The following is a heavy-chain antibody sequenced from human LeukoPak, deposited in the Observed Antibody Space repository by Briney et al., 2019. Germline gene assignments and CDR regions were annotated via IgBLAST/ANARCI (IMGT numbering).Heavy chain of an antibody. V-gene: IGHV1-18*01. Sequence: GASVMVSCKASGYTFTSYGISWVRQAPAQGLEWMGWISAYNGNANHAQKLQGRVTMTTDTSTSTAYMELRSLRSDDTAVYYCARESAVTASPSDYWGQGTLVTVSS. CDR3: ARESAVTASPSDY. D-gene: IGHD2-21*02. CDR1: GYTFTSYG. J-gene: IGHJ4*02. CDR2: ISAYNGNA.